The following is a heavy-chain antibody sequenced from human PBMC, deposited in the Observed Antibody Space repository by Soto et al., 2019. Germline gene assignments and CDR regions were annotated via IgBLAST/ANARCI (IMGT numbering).Heavy chain of an antibody. D-gene: IGHD6-13*01. V-gene: IGHV4-34*01. CDR1: GGSFSGYY. CDR2: INHSGST. Sequence: SETLSLTCAVYGGSFSGYYWSWIRQPPGKGLEWIGEINHSGSTNYNPSLKSRVTISVDTSKNQFSLKLSSVTAADTAVYYCARVLRSSSSWLRGNWFDPWGQGTLVTVSS. CDR3: ARVLRSSSSWLRGNWFDP. J-gene: IGHJ5*02.